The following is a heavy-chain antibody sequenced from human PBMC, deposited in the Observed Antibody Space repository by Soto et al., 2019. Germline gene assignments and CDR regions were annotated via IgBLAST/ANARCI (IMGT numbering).Heavy chain of an antibody. Sequence: PGGSLRLSCAASGFNFTSYAMHWVRQAPGKGLERVAVVSYEGSHNHYVDSVKGRFIISRDNAKNTLYLQVNSLRAEDTAVYYCAASLEWTLSWIEYWGQGA. CDR2: VSYEGSHN. V-gene: IGHV3-30*03. CDR3: AASLEWTLSWIEY. CDR1: GFNFTSYA. D-gene: IGHD3-3*01. J-gene: IGHJ4*02.